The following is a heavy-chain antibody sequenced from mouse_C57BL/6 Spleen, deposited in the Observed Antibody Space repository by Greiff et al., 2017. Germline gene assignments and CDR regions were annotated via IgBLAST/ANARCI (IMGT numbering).Heavy chain of an antibody. Sequence: QVQLQQSGAELVKPGASVKISCKASGYAFSSYWMNWVKQRTGKGLEWIGQIYPGDGDTNYNGKFKGKATLTADKSSSTAYMQLSSLTSEVSAVYFCAREGYFDVWGTGTTVTVSS. CDR3: AREGYFDV. J-gene: IGHJ1*03. V-gene: IGHV1-80*01. CDR1: GYAFSSYW. CDR2: IYPGDGDT.